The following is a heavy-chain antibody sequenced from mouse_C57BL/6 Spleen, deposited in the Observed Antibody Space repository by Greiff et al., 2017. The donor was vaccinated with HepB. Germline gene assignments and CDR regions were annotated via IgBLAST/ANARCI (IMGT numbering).Heavy chain of an antibody. Sequence: EVKLVESGPELVKPGDSVKISCKASGYSFTGYFMNWVMQSHGKSLEWIGRINPYNGDTFYNQKFKGKATLTVDKSSSTAHMELRSLTSEDSAVYYCARFITTGAMDYWGQGTSVTVSS. CDR3: ARFITTGAMDY. D-gene: IGHD1-2*01. V-gene: IGHV1-20*01. CDR1: GYSFTGYF. CDR2: INPYNGDT. J-gene: IGHJ4*01.